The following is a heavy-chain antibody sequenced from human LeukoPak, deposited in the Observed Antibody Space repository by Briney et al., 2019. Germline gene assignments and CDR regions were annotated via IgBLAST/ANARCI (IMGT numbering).Heavy chain of an antibody. V-gene: IGHV3-33*01. CDR1: GFTFSSYG. CDR2: IWYDGSNK. J-gene: IGHJ4*02. D-gene: IGHD6-6*01. Sequence: PGGSLRLFCAASGFTFSSYGMHWVRQAPGKGLEWGAVIWYDGSNKYYADSVKGRFTISRDNSKNTLYLQMNSLRAEETAVYYCARDDVGGVAARPLGYWGQGTLVTVSS. CDR3: ARDDVGGVAARPLGY.